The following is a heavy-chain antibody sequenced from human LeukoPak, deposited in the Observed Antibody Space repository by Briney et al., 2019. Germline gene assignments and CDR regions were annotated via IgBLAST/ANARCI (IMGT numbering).Heavy chain of an antibody. V-gene: IGHV3-11*01. Sequence: GGSLRLSCAASGFTFSDYNMRWIRQAPGKGLEWVSSISRSGSTKYYADSVKGRFTISRDNAKNSLFLQMNSLRAEDTAVYYCARVEESASFDPWGQGTLVTVSS. CDR3: ARVEESASFDP. CDR1: GFTFSDYN. D-gene: IGHD3-3*01. CDR2: ISRSGSTK. J-gene: IGHJ5*02.